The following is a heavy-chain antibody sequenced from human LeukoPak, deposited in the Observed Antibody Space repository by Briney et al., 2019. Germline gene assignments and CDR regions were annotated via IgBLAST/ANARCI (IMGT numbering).Heavy chain of an antibody. CDR1: GGTFSSYA. CDR3: ARDSLQPTAMVTEADY. J-gene: IGHJ4*02. CDR2: IIPIFGTA. V-gene: IGHV1-69*05. Sequence: GASVKVSCKASGGTFSSYAIGWVRQAPGQGLEWMGRIIPIFGTANYAQKFQGRVTITTDESTSTAYMELSSLRSEDTAVYYCARDSLQPTAMVTEADYWGQGTLVTVSS. D-gene: IGHD5-18*01.